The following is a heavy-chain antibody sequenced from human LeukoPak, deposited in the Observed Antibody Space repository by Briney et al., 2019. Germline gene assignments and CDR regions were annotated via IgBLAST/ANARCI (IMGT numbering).Heavy chain of an antibody. D-gene: IGHD6-19*01. CDR1: GGTFSSYA. Sequence: ASVKVSCKASGGTFSSYAISWVRQAPGQGREWMGGIIPIFGTANYAQKFQGRVTITADESTSAAYMELSSLRSEDTAVYYCARDLDSSGSYWGQGTLVTVSS. V-gene: IGHV1-69*13. J-gene: IGHJ4*02. CDR2: IIPIFGTA. CDR3: ARDLDSSGSY.